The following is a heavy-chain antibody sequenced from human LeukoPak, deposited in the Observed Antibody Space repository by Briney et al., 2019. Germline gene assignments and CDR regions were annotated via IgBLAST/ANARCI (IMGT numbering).Heavy chain of an antibody. D-gene: IGHD2-15*01. CDR2: ISSNGAYI. CDR1: GFTFSRYT. CDR3: AREGGRGSSNLDYFDY. V-gene: IGHV3-21*01. J-gene: IGHJ4*02. Sequence: GGSMRPSCAAAGFTFSRYTINWVRQAPGEWLEWVSSISSNGAYIYYADSMEGRFTISRDNAKNSLSLQMDSLRAEDTAIYYCAREGGRGSSNLDYFDYWGQGMLVTVSS.